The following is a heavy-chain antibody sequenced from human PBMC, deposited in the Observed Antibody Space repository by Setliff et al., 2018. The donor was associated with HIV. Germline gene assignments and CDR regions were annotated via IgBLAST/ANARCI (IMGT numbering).Heavy chain of an antibody. CDR3: ARGSSFGWDNRYFDH. D-gene: IGHD3-9*01. V-gene: IGHV4-34*01. CDR2: ISHTGNA. Sequence: SETLSLTCAVYGGSFNGYYWNWIRQSPGKGLQWIGEISHTGNANFHWSLKSRITMSVDTSKNQFSLRLASLTTADTALYFCARGSSFGWDNRYFDHWGQGTLVTVSS. CDR1: GGSFNGYY. J-gene: IGHJ4*02.